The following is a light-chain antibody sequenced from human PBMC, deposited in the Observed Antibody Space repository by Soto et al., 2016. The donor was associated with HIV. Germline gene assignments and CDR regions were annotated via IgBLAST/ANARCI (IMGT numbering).Light chain of an antibody. CDR2: KTS. V-gene: IGKV1-5*03. J-gene: IGKJ2*01. CDR1: QNINDW. Sequence: DIRMTQSPSTLSGSVGDTVTITCRASQNINDWLSWYQQKPGKAPKLLIYKTSILESGVPSRFRGSGSGTKFTLTISSLAPDDSATYYCQHSDAFGPGTKLEIK. CDR3: QHSDA.